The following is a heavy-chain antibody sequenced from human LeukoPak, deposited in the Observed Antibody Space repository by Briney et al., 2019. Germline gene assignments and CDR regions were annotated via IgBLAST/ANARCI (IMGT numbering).Heavy chain of an antibody. CDR3: ARSRYCSGGSCYVDY. Sequence: PGGSLRLSCAASGFSFSIYEMNWVRQAPGKGLEWISYISSSGGTIYYADSVKGRFTISRDNAKNSLYLQMNSLRAEDTAVYYCARSRYCSGGSCYVDYWGRGTLVTVSS. CDR1: GFSFSIYE. CDR2: ISSSGGTI. J-gene: IGHJ4*02. D-gene: IGHD2-15*01. V-gene: IGHV3-48*03.